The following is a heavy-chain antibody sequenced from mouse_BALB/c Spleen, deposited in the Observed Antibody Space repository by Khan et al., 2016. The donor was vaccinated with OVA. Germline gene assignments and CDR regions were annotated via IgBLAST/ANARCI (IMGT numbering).Heavy chain of an antibody. CDR1: GLNIKDTY. CDR2: IAPPNCNT. Sequence: VRLQQSGAELVKSGATVKLSCTASGLNIKDTYMHWLKQWPEQGLEWIGRIAPPNCNTKYDPQFPGMAPITADTSSDTAYLQLSSLRAEDTAVYYCARMARKWGQGTTLTVSS. J-gene: IGHJ2*01. CDR3: ARMARK. V-gene: IGHV14-3*02.